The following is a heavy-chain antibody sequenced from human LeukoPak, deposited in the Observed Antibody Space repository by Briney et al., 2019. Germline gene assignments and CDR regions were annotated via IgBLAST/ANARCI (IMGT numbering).Heavy chain of an antibody. V-gene: IGHV4-59*01. Sequence: PSETLSLTCTVSGGSISSYYWSWIRQPPGKGLEWIGYIYYSGSTNYNPSLKSRVTISVDTSKNQFSLKLSFVTAADTAVYYCARGGIAAAGISYWFDPWGQGTLVTVSS. CDR2: IYYSGST. CDR3: ARGGIAAAGISYWFDP. D-gene: IGHD6-13*01. CDR1: GGSISSYY. J-gene: IGHJ5*02.